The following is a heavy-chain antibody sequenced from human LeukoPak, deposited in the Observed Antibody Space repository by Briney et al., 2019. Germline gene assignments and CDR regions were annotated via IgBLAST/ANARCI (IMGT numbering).Heavy chain of an antibody. V-gene: IGHV4-30-4*08. J-gene: IGHJ6*02. CDR3: ARDWGPGFQRYYGMDV. CDR1: GGSISSGAYY. CDR2: IYYSGST. Sequence: SETLSLTCTFSGGSISSGAYYWSWIRQPPGKGLEWIGYIYYSGSTYYNPSLKSRVTISVDTSKNQFSLKLSSVTAADTAVYYCARDWGPGFQRYYGMDVWGQGTTVTVS. D-gene: IGHD3-16*01.